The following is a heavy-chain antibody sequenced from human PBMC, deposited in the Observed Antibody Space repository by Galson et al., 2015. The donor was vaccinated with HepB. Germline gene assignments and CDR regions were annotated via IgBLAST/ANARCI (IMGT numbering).Heavy chain of an antibody. J-gene: IGHJ3*02. D-gene: IGHD3-9*01. CDR3: ARDLRQRYFDWLPSPQTDAFDI. CDR2: ISSSSSYI. CDR1: GFTFSSYS. Sequence: SLRLSCAASGFTFSSYSMNWVRQAPGKGLEWASSISSSSSYIYYADSVKGRFTISRDNAKNSLYLQMNSLRAEDTAVYYCARDLRQRYFDWLPSPQTDAFDIWGQGTMVTVSS. V-gene: IGHV3-21*01.